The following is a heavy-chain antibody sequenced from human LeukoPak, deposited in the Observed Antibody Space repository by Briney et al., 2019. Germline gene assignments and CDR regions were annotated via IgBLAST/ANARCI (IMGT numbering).Heavy chain of an antibody. V-gene: IGHV1-3*01. CDR2: INAGNGYT. J-gene: IGHJ5*02. Sequence: ASVKVSCKASGYTFTSYAMHWVRQAPGQRLEWMGWINAGNGYTKYSQKFQGRVTITRDTSASTAYMELSSLRSEDTAVYYCARAGVIARNWFDPWGQGTLVTVSS. CDR1: GYTFTSYA. CDR3: ARAGVIARNWFDP. D-gene: IGHD3-16*02.